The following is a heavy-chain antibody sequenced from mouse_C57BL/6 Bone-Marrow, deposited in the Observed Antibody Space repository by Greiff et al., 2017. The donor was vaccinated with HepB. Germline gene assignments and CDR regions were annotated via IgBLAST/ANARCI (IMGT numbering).Heavy chain of an antibody. CDR2: INPSNGGT. D-gene: IGHD1-1*01. CDR3: ARILYYGSSYVGAMDY. Sequence: QVHVKQPGTELVKPGASVKLSCKASGYTFTSYWMHWVKQRPGQGLEWIGNINPSNGGTNYNEKFKSKATLTVDKSSSTAYMQLSSLTSEDSAVYYCARILYYGSSYVGAMDYWGQGTSVTVSS. V-gene: IGHV1-53*01. J-gene: IGHJ4*01. CDR1: GYTFTSYW.